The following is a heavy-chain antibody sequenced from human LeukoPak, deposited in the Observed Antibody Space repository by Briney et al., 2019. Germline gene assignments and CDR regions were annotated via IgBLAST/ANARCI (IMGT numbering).Heavy chain of an antibody. CDR2: IYPGDSDT. CDR3: ATPQVSGWNFDY. CDR1: GYRFTSYW. V-gene: IGHV5-51*01. J-gene: IGHJ4*02. D-gene: IGHD6-19*01. Sequence: GAPLKISCKGSGYRFTSYWIGWVRQMPGKGLEWMGSIYPGDSDTRYSPSFQGQVTISADKSITTAYLQWSSLKASDTAMYYCATPQVSGWNFDYWGQGTLVTVSS.